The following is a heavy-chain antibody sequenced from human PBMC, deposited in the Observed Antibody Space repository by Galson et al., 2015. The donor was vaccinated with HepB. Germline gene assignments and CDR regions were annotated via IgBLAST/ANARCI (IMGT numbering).Heavy chain of an antibody. CDR1: GFTFSSYS. D-gene: IGHD6-19*01. CDR2: ISSSSSYI. J-gene: IGHJ4*02. Sequence: SLRLSCAASGFTFSSYSMNWVRQAPGKGLEWVSSISSSSSYIYYADSVKGRFTISRDNAKNSLYLQMNSLRAEDTAVYYCAREVAVAGSFDYWGQGTLVTVSS. CDR3: AREVAVAGSFDY. V-gene: IGHV3-21*01.